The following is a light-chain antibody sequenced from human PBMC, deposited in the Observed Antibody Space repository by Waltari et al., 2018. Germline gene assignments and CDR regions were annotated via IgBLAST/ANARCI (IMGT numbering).Light chain of an antibody. V-gene: IGKV1-9*01. CDR3: QQLNEYPIT. CDR1: QGLTSS. J-gene: IGKJ5*01. CDR2: DIS. Sequence: DIQLTQSPSFLSASVGDRVTITCRASQGLTSSFAWYQQKPGKAPKLLIYDISTLQSGVPSRFSGSGSGTEFTLTISSLQPEDSATYYCQQLNEYPITFGQGTRVETK.